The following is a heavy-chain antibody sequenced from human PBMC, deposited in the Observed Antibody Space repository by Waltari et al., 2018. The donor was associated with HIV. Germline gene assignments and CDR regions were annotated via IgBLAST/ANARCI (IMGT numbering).Heavy chain of an antibody. CDR1: GFTFSSYW. V-gene: IGHV3-74*01. CDR2: INRDGSST. Sequence: EVQLVESGGGLVQPGGSLRLSCAASGFTFSSYWMHWVRQAAGKGLVWVARINRDGSSTTYEDSVKGRFTISRDNAKNTLYLQMTSLRDEDTAVYYCATFPINDHSNKRLGYWGQGTLVTVSS. J-gene: IGHJ4*02. D-gene: IGHD4-4*01. CDR3: ATFPINDHSNKRLGY.